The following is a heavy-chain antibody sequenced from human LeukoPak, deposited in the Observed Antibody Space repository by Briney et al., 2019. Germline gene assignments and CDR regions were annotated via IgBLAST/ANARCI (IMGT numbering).Heavy chain of an antibody. Sequence: PGGSLRLSCAASGFTVSSNYMSWVRQAPGKGLEWVSVIYSGGGTYYADSVKGRFTIFRDNTKNTLYLQMNSLRVEDTAVYYCARGHGDWFDPWGQGTLVTVSS. D-gene: IGHD2-8*01. CDR2: IYSGGGT. CDR3: ARGHGDWFDP. V-gene: IGHV3-53*01. J-gene: IGHJ5*02. CDR1: GFTVSSNY.